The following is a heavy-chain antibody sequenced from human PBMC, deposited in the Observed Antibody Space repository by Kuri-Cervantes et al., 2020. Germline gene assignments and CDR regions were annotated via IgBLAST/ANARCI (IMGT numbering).Heavy chain of an antibody. CDR1: GYTFTIYG. CDR3: AREGESSSSWYGNYYYYMDV. J-gene: IGHJ6*03. Sequence: SVKVSCKASGYTFTIYGISWVRQAPGQGLEWMGWISAYNGNTNYAQKLQGRVTMTTDTSTSTAYMELSSLRSEDTAVYYCAREGESSSSWYGNYYYYMDVWGKGTTVTVSS. CDR2: ISAYNGNT. V-gene: IGHV1-18*01. D-gene: IGHD6-13*01.